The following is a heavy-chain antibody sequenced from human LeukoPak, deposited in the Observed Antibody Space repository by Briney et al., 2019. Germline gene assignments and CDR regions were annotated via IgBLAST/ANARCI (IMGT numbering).Heavy chain of an antibody. CDR2: IIPIFGTA. V-gene: IGHV1-69*05. D-gene: IGHD3-16*01. CDR1: GFTFSSYA. CDR3: ARDRGQTYYDYVFDP. J-gene: IGHJ5*02. Sequence: GGSLRLSCAASGFTFSSYAMSWVRQAPGQGLEWMGGIIPIFGTANYAQKFQGRVTITTDESTSTAYMELSSLRSEDTAVYYCARDRGQTYYDYVFDPWGQGTLVTVSS.